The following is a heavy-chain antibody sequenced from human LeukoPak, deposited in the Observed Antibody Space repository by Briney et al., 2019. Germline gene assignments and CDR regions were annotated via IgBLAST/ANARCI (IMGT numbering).Heavy chain of an antibody. V-gene: IGHV1-8*01. Sequence: ASVKVSCKASGYTFTSYDINWVRQATAQGLEWMGWMNPNSGNTGYAQKFQGRVTMTRNTSISTAYMELSSLRSEDTAVYYCARGGGSGWYYYYYGMDVWGQGTTVTVSS. D-gene: IGHD6-19*01. CDR1: GYTFTSYD. CDR3: ARGGGSGWYYYYYGMDV. J-gene: IGHJ6*02. CDR2: MNPNSGNT.